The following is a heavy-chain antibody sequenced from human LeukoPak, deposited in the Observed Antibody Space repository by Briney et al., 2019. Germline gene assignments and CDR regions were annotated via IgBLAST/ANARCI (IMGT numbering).Heavy chain of an antibody. CDR2: IIPILGIA. Sequence: EASVKVSCKASGGTFSSYAISWVRQAPGQGLEWMGRIIPILGIANYAQKFQGRVTITADKSTSTAYMELSSLRSEDTAVYYCARDLFKYYDILTPNWFDPWGQGTLVTVSS. D-gene: IGHD3-9*01. J-gene: IGHJ5*02. V-gene: IGHV1-69*04. CDR1: GGTFSSYA. CDR3: ARDLFKYYDILTPNWFDP.